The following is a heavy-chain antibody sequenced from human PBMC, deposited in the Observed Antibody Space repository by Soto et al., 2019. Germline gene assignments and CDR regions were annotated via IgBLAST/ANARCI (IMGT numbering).Heavy chain of an antibody. D-gene: IGHD2-15*01. V-gene: IGHV1-69*13. CDR1: GATFSSYA. J-gene: IGHJ5*02. CDR3: ARDNRWVVAATKDWFDP. CDR2: IIPIFGTA. Sequence: SVKVSCKASGATFSSYAISWVRQAPGQGLEWMGGIIPIFGTANYAQKFQGRVTITADESTSTAYMELSSLRSEDTAVYYCARDNRWVVAATKDWFDPWGQGTLVTVSS.